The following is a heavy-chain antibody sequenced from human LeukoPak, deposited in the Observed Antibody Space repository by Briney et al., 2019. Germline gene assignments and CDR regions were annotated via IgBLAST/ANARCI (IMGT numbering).Heavy chain of an antibody. V-gene: IGHV3-15*01. CDR3: TELFVY. J-gene: IGHJ4*02. CDR2: IKSKTDGGTT. Sequence: GGSLRLSCEASGFTFSSYGMHRVRQAPGKGLEWVGRIKSKTDGGTTDYAAPVKGRFIISRDDSKNTLYLQMNALKTEDTAVYYCTELFVYWGQGTLVTVSS. D-gene: IGHD1-7*01. CDR1: GFTFSSYG.